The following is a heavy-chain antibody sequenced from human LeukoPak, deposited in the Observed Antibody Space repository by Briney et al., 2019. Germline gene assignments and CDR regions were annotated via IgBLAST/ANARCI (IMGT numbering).Heavy chain of an antibody. CDR3: AREGGFYRPLDY. V-gene: IGHV4-4*02. CDR1: GGSITTTNW. J-gene: IGHJ4*02. D-gene: IGHD3-3*01. Sequence: SGTLSLTCGVSGGSITTTNWWTWVRQPPGKGLEWIGEVHLDGRTNYNPSLESRLTISVDLSQNHISLRLTSVTAADTAVYYCAREGGFYRPLDYSGQGTLVTVSS. CDR2: VHLDGRT.